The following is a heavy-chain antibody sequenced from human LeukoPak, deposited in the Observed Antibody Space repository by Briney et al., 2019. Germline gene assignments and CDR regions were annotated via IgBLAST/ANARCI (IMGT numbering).Heavy chain of an antibody. CDR1: GFTFSSYG. CDR2: ISGSGGST. D-gene: IGHD1-26*01. J-gene: IGHJ6*03. Sequence: PGGSLRLSCAASGFTFSSYGMSWVRQAPGKGLEWVSAISGSGGSTYYADSVKGRFTISRDNSKNTLYLQMNSLRAEDTAVYYCARDRGVGATPYYYYMDVWGKGTTVTVSS. V-gene: IGHV3-23*01. CDR3: ARDRGVGATPYYYYMDV.